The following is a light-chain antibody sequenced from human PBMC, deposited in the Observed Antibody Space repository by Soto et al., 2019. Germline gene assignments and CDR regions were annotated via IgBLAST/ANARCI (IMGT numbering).Light chain of an antibody. Sequence: EIVLTQSPGTLSLSPGERATLSCRASQSVSSSFLAWYQQKPGQAPRLLIYGASSRATGIPDRFSGSGSGTDFPLTISRLEPEDFAVYYCQQYANSPLTFGGGTKVEIK. J-gene: IGKJ4*01. CDR1: QSVSSSF. CDR2: GAS. V-gene: IGKV3-20*01. CDR3: QQYANSPLT.